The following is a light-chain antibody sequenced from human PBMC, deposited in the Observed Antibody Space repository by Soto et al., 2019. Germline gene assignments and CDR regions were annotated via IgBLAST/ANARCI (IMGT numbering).Light chain of an antibody. CDR3: QQLNSYPLT. CDR2: GAS. V-gene: IGKV1-9*01. Sequence: DIQLTQSPSFLSASVGDRVTITCRASQGIGSDLVWYQQKPVKAPKLLIYGASTLQGGVSSRFSGSGSGTEFTLTISRLQPEDFATYYCQQLNSYPLTFGGGTKVEIK. J-gene: IGKJ4*01. CDR1: QGIGSD.